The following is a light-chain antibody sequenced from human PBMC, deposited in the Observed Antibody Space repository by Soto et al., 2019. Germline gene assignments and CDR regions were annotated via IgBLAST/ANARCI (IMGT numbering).Light chain of an antibody. Sequence: QSALTQPASVSGSPGQSITISCTGTSSDVGGYNYVSWHQHHPGKAPKLMIYDVTHRPSGVSDRFSGSKSGNTASLTISGLQAEDEADFYCSSYTSSSTLVFGGGTKLTVL. CDR2: DVT. CDR3: SSYTSSSTLV. V-gene: IGLV2-14*03. CDR1: SSDVGGYNY. J-gene: IGLJ2*01.